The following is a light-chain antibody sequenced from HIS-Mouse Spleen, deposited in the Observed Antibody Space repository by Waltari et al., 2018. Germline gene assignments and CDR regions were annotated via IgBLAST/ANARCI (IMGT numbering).Light chain of an antibody. CDR1: SSDVGGYNY. J-gene: IGLJ3*02. CDR3: CSYAGSSTWV. Sequence: QSALTQPASVSGSPGPSLTLSCTGTSSDVGGYNYVSWYQQHPGKAPKLMIYEVSNRPSGVSNRFSGSKSGNTASLTISGLQAEDEADYYCCSYAGSSTWVFGGGTKLTVL. CDR2: EVS. V-gene: IGLV2-23*02.